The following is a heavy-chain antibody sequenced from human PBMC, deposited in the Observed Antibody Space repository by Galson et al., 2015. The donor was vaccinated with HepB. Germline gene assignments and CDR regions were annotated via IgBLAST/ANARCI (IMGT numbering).Heavy chain of an antibody. Sequence: SLRLSCAASGFTFSSYAMSWVRQAPGKGLEWVSGISGSGDSTLYADSVKGRFTISRDNSKNTLYLQMNSLRAEDTAVYYCATQVGPHYYYNYMDVWGKGTTVTVSS. V-gene: IGHV3-23*01. CDR1: GFTFSSYA. CDR3: ATQVGPHYYYNYMDV. CDR2: ISGSGDST. D-gene: IGHD1-26*01. J-gene: IGHJ6*03.